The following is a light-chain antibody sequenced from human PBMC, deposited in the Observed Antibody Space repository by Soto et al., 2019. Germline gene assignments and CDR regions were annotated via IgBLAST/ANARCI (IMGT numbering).Light chain of an antibody. V-gene: IGKV1-16*02. CDR2: AAS. CDR3: QQYHSYPRT. Sequence: DIQMTQSPSSLSASVGDRVTITCRASQGISHYLAWFQQKPGKAPRSLMYAASTLQSGVPAKFSGSGSGTDFALTISSVHPEDFSNYFCQQYHSYPRTFGKGTKVEIK. J-gene: IGKJ1*01. CDR1: QGISHY.